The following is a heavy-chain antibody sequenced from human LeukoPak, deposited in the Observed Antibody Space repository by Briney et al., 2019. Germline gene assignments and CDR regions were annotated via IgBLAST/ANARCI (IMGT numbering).Heavy chain of an antibody. V-gene: IGHV1-46*01. CDR1: GYTFTSYY. Sequence: ASVKVSCKASGYTFTSYYKHWARQAPGQGLEWMGIINPSGGSTSYAQKFQGRVTMTRDMSTSTVYMELSSLRSEDTAVYYCARESGSYVFDYWGQGTLVTVSS. CDR2: INPSGGST. CDR3: ARESGSYVFDY. J-gene: IGHJ4*02. D-gene: IGHD1-26*01.